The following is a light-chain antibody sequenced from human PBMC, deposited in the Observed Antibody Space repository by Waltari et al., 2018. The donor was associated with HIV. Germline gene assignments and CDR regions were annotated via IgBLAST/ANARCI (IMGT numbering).Light chain of an antibody. CDR3: CSYAGSFVV. V-gene: IGLV2-23*01. CDR2: EGS. J-gene: IGLJ2*01. CDR1: SSDVGIYNL. Sequence: QSALTQPASVSGSPGQSLPISCTGTSSDVGIYNLVPWYQQNPGKAPKLMIYEGSKRPSGVSNRFSGSKSGNTASLTISGLQAEDEAHYYCCSYAGSFVVFGGGTKLTVL.